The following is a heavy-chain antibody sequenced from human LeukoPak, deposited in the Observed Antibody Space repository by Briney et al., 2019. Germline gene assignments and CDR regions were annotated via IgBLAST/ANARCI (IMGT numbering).Heavy chain of an antibody. D-gene: IGHD1-26*01. CDR1: GFTVSTNY. J-gene: IGHJ4*02. Sequence: GGSLRLSCVASGFTVSTNYMSWVRQAPGKGLEWVSSISSSSSYIYYADSVKGRFTISRDNAKNSLYLQMNSLRAEDTAVYYCARDGSGSYGDYFDYWGQGTLVTVSS. V-gene: IGHV3-21*01. CDR2: ISSSSSYI. CDR3: ARDGSGSYGDYFDY.